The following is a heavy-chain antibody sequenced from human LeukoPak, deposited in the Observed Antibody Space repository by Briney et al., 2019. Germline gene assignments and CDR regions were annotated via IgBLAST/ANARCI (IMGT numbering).Heavy chain of an antibody. V-gene: IGHV3-74*01. Sequence: GGSLRLSCAASGFTFSNYWMHWVRQAPGKGLVWVSRINSDWSSTTYADSVKGRFTISRDNSKNTLYLQMNNLRPEDTALYYCAKDFQWISYGSGSYWWNGMDVWGRGTTVTVSS. CDR1: GFTFSNYW. D-gene: IGHD3-10*01. J-gene: IGHJ6*02. CDR3: AKDFQWISYGSGSYWWNGMDV. CDR2: INSDWSST.